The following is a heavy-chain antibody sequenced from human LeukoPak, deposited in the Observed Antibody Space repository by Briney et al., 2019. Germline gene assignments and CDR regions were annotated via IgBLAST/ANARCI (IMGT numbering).Heavy chain of an antibody. J-gene: IGHJ4*02. CDR3: TREYYYHSSGFDY. Sequence: SLRLSCTASGFTFGDYAMSWFRQAPGKGLRWVGYIRSKAYGATTEYAASVKGRFTISRDDSKSIAYLQMNSLKTEDTAVYYCTREYYYHSSGFDYWGQGTLVTVSS. CDR2: IRSKAYGATT. CDR1: GFTFGDYA. V-gene: IGHV3-49*03. D-gene: IGHD3-22*01.